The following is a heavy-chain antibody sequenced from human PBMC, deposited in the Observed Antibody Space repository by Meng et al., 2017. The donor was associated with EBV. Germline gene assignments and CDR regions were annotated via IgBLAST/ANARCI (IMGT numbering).Heavy chain of an antibody. CDR3: AHSRVGATEFVY. J-gene: IGHJ4*02. V-gene: IGHV2-5*02. CDR2: ISWDDDK. Sequence: QITTHTPCPTLLHTTQTLTLTCTSVVVTLRTSRVGVVLNRPPPGKALEWLALISWDDDKRYSPSLKSRLTITKDTSKNQVVLTMTTMDPVDTATYYCAHSRVGATEFVYWGQGTLVTVSS. D-gene: IGHD1-26*01. CDR1: VVTLRTSRVG.